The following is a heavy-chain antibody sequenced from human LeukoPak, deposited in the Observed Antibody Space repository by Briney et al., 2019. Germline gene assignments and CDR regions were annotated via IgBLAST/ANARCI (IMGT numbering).Heavy chain of an antibody. D-gene: IGHD3-10*01. Sequence: SETLSLTCTVSGGSISSSSYYWGWIRQPPGKGLEWIGSIYYSGSTNYNPSLKSRVTISVDTSKNQFSLKLSSVTAADTAVYYCAREGVMVRGVISNYYYYMDVWGKGTTVTVSS. V-gene: IGHV4-39*07. CDR3: AREGVMVRGVISNYYYYMDV. CDR1: GGSISSSSYY. J-gene: IGHJ6*03. CDR2: IYYSGST.